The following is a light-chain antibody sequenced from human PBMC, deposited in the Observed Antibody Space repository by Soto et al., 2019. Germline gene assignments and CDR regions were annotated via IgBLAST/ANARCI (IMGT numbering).Light chain of an antibody. J-gene: IGKJ5*01. V-gene: IGKV1-39*01. CDR3: QQSNKMPS. Sequence: EIPLTQSPSSLAASVGDRLTLTCRASRNVSIYLNWYQHKPGKGPTLLIHATSNLQIGVPSRFSGSGSGTESTLTISSLEPEDFGTYYCQQSNKMPSFGQGTRLEIK. CDR2: ATS. CDR1: RNVSIY.